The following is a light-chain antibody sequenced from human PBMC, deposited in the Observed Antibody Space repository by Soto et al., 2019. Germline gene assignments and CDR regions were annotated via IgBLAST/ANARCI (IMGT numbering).Light chain of an antibody. CDR2: EVN. J-gene: IGLJ2*01. V-gene: IGLV2-14*01. CDR3: TSYTSSSTLV. CDR1: SSDIGGYNY. Sequence: QSALTQPASMSGSPGQSITISCTGTSSDIGGYNYVSWYQQHPDKAPKLMIFEVNDRPSGVSNRFSGAKSGNTASLTISGLQAEDEADYYCTSYTSSSTLVFGGGTKLNVL.